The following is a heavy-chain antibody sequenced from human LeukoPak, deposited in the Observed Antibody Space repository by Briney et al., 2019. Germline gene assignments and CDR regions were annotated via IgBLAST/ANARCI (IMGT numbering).Heavy chain of an antibody. CDR1: GFTFSSYA. CDR2: IPYDGSNK. J-gene: IGHJ4*02. V-gene: IGHV3-30*04. D-gene: IGHD6-13*01. CDR3: AKGGGSSWLKLDY. Sequence: PGGSLRLSCAASGFTFSSYAMHWVRQAPGKGLEWVAVIPYDGSNKYYADSVKGRFTISRDNSKNTLYLQMNSLRAEDTAVYYCAKGGGSSWLKLDYWGQGTLVTVSS.